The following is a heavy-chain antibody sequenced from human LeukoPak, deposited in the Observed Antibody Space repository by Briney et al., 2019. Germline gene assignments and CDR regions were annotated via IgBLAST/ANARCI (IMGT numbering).Heavy chain of an antibody. CDR1: GGSFSGYY. J-gene: IGHJ4*02. CDR3: ARGGGSYSPAYYFDY. V-gene: IGHV4-34*01. CDR2: INHSGST. D-gene: IGHD1-26*01. Sequence: PSETLSLTCAVYGGSFSGYYWSWIRQPPGKGLEWIGEINHSGSTNYNPSLKSRVTVSVDTSKNQFSLKLSSVTAADTAVYYCARGGGSYSPAYYFDYWGQGTLVTVSS.